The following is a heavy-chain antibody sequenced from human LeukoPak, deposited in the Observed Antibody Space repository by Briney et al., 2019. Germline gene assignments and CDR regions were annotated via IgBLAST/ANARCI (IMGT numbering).Heavy chain of an antibody. CDR1: GGTFSSYA. CDR2: IIPIFGTA. J-gene: IGHJ4*02. CDR3: ASRQLERRGDDY. V-gene: IGHV1-69*13. D-gene: IGHD1-1*01. Sequence: ASVKVSCKASGGTFSSYAISWARQAPGQGLEWMGGIIPIFGTANYAQKFQGRVTITADESMSTAYMELSSVRSEDTAVYYCASRQLERRGDDYWGQGTLVTVSS.